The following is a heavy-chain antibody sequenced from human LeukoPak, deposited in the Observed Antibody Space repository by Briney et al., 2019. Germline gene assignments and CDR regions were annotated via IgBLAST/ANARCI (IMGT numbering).Heavy chain of an antibody. CDR2: IKQDGSEK. V-gene: IGHV3-7*01. D-gene: IGHD2-21*01. CDR1: GFSFGSYW. CDR3: ARDRVGDSDAFDV. Sequence: GGSLRLSCAASGFSFGSYWMHWVRQAPGTGLEWVASIKQDGSEKYYVDSVKGRFTISRDNAKSSLYLQMSSLRAEDTAIYYCARDRVGDSDAFDVWGQGTVVTVSS. J-gene: IGHJ3*01.